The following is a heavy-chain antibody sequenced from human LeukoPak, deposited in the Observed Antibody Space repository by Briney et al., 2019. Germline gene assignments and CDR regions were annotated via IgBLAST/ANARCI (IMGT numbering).Heavy chain of an antibody. CDR2: INPNSGGT. CDR1: GYTFTGYY. CDR3: ARDPYSSGRADY. J-gene: IGHJ4*02. D-gene: IGHD3-22*01. Sequence: ASVKVSCTASGYTFTGYYMHWVRQAPGQGLEWMGWINPNSGGTNYAQKFQGMVTMTTDTSISTAYMELSRLRSDDTAVYYCARDPYSSGRADYWGQGTLVTVSS. V-gene: IGHV1-2*02.